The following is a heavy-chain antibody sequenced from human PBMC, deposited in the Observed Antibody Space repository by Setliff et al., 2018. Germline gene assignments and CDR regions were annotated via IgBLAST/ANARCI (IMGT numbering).Heavy chain of an antibody. Sequence: PSETLSLTCTVPDDSISSRTYYWSWIRQPAGKGLEWIGHIYTSWSTVYNPSLQSRVTISVDTSKNQFSLSLSPVTAADTAVYYCARVSGFLYIDVWGKGTTVTVSS. D-gene: IGHD3-3*01. CDR2: IYTSWST. J-gene: IGHJ6*03. CDR3: ARVSGFLYIDV. CDR1: DDSISSRTYY. V-gene: IGHV4-61*09.